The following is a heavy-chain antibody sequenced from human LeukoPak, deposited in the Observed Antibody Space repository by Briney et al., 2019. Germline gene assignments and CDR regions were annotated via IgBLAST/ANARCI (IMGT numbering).Heavy chain of an antibody. CDR3: ASPQVPTAPPYYYYGMDV. D-gene: IGHD4-4*01. J-gene: IGHJ6*02. Sequence: GRSLRLSCAASGFTFSSYAMHWVRQAPGKGLEWVAVISYDGSNKYYADSVKGRFTISRDNSKNSLYLQMNSLRAEDTAVYYCASPQVPTAPPYYYYGMDVWGQGTTVTVSS. V-gene: IGHV3-30-3*01. CDR2: ISYDGSNK. CDR1: GFTFSSYA.